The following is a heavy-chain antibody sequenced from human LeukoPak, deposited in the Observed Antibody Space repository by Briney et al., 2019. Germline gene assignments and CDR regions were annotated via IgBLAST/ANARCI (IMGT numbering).Heavy chain of an antibody. J-gene: IGHJ4*02. CDR3: ARHNNWGFDY. D-gene: IGHD7-27*01. CDR1: GYNFASYW. CDR2: IHPNDDST. Sequence: GESLKISCKVSGYNFASYWIGWVRQMSGKGLEWVGIIHPNDDSTIYSPSFQGQVTISADKSISTAYLQWSTLKASDTAIYYCARHNNWGFDYWDRGTLVTVSS. V-gene: IGHV5-51*01.